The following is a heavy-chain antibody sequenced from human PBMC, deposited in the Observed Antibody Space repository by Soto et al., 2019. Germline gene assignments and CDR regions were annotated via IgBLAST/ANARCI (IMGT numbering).Heavy chain of an antibody. D-gene: IGHD3-10*01. CDR2: IIPILGIT. J-gene: IGHJ4*02. CDR3: VRDSYYYVSSKGGGY. CDR1: GDTFDSYT. V-gene: IGHV1-69*08. Sequence: QVQLVQSGAEVRKPGSSVKVSCKASGDTFDSYTLSWVRQAPGQGLEWMGRIIPILGITNYALRFQGRVTRSADMSPSTAYMELSGLRSGDTAIYFCVRDSYYYVSSKGGGYWGQGTLVTVSS.